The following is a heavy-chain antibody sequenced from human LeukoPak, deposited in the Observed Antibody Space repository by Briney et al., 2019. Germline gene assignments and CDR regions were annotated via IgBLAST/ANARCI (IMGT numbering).Heavy chain of an antibody. J-gene: IGHJ4*02. V-gene: IGHV3-74*01. D-gene: IGHD1-26*01. Sequence: GGSLRLSCAASGFTFSSYWMHWVRQAPGKGLVWVSRINSDGSSTSYADSVKGRFTISRDNAKNTLYLQMNSLRAEDTAVYYCARVGRYSGSYPTFDYWGQRTLVTVSS. CDR3: ARVGRYSGSYPTFDY. CDR2: INSDGSST. CDR1: GFTFSSYW.